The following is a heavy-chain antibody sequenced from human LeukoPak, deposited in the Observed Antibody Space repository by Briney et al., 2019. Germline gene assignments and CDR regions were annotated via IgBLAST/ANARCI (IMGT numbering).Heavy chain of an antibody. CDR2: INPNSGDT. J-gene: IGHJ5*02. Sequence: ASVKVSCKASGYTFTGYYMHWVRQAPGQGLEWMGRINPNSGDTNCAQQFQGRVTMTRDTSISTAYMELSRLRSGDTAVYYCGPGPGWFDPWGQGTLVTVSS. V-gene: IGHV1-2*06. CDR3: GPGPGWFDP. CDR1: GYTFTGYY.